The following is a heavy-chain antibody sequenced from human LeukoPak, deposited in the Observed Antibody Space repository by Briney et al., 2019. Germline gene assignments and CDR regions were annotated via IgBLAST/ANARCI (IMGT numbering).Heavy chain of an antibody. V-gene: IGHV3-23*01. D-gene: IGHD4-17*01. CDR3: AKVFLTTVTRNYFDY. Sequence: GGSLRLSCAASGFTFSSYSMNWVRQAPGKGLEWVSAISGSGGSTYYADSVKGRFTISRDNPKNTLYLQMNSLRAEDTAVYYCAKVFLTTVTRNYFDYWGQGTLVTVSS. CDR2: ISGSGGST. CDR1: GFTFSSYS. J-gene: IGHJ4*02.